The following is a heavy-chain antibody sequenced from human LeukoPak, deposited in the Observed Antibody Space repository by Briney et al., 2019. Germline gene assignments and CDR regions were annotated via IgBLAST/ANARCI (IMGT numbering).Heavy chain of an antibody. D-gene: IGHD5-12*01. V-gene: IGHV3-48*04. CDR3: ARRGYSGPDWYFDL. CDR1: GFTFSSYS. Sequence: PGGSLRLSCAASGFTFSSYSMNWVRQAPGKGLEWVSYISSSSSTIYYADSVKGRFTISRDNAKNSLYLQMNSLRAEDTAVYYCARRGYSGPDWYFDLWGRGTLVTVSS. CDR2: ISSSSSTI. J-gene: IGHJ2*01.